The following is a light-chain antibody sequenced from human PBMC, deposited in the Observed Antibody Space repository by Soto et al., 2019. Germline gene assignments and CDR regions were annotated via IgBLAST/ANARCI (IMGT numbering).Light chain of an antibody. J-gene: IGKJ1*01. V-gene: IGKV3-15*01. CDR1: QSASNN. Sequence: EIVMTQSPATLSVSPGERATLSCRASQSASNNLAWYQQKPGQAPRLLISVASTRATGIPARFSGSGSGTEFTLTISSLQSEDFAVYYCQQYNKWPLTFGQGTKVEI. CDR3: QQYNKWPLT. CDR2: VAS.